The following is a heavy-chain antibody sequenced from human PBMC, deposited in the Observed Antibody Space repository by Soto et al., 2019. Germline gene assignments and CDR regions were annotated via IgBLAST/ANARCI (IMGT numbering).Heavy chain of an antibody. CDR1: GFSINTYW. Sequence: QPGGSLRLSCSGFGFSINTYWMNWIRQTPGKGLEWVANINPEGNAKTYVDPVKGRFFVSRDNTRNSLDLQMTSLRVEDSAIYFCAAWDISNIWGQGILVTVSS. CDR2: INPEGNAK. J-gene: IGHJ4*02. CDR3: AAWDISNI. V-gene: IGHV3-7*01. D-gene: IGHD2-15*01.